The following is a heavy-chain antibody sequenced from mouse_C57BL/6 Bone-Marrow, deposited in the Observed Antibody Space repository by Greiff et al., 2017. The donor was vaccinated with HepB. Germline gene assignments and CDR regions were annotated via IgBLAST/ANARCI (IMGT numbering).Heavy chain of an antibody. CDR3: ARPLTCLRRAMDY. Sequence: VQLQQPGAELVKPGASVKLSCKASGYTFTSYWMHWVKQRPGQGLEWIGMIHPNSGSTNYNEKFKSKATLTVDKSSSTAYMQLSSLTSEDSAVYYCARPLTCLRRAMDYWGQGTSVTVSS. CDR1: GYTFTSYW. D-gene: IGHD1-1*01. J-gene: IGHJ4*01. CDR2: IHPNSGST. V-gene: IGHV1-64*01.